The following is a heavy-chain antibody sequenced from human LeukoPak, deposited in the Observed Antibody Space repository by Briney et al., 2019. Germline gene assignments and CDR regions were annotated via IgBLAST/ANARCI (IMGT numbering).Heavy chain of an antibody. CDR2: ISGSGVST. CDR3: ARGQGIAAFDY. CDR1: GFTFSSYA. Sequence: GGSLRLSCAASGFTFSSYAMSWVRQAPGKGLEWVSSISGSGVSTYYADSVKGRFTISSDNSKNTLFLQMNSLRAEDTAVYHCARGQGIAAFDYWGQGTLVTVSS. D-gene: IGHD6-25*01. J-gene: IGHJ4*02. V-gene: IGHV3-23*01.